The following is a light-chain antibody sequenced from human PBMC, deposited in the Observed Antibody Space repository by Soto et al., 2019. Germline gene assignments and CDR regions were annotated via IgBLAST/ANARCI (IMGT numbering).Light chain of an antibody. CDR2: DVS. V-gene: IGLV2-14*01. CDR1: SSDVGGYNY. J-gene: IGLJ1*01. Sequence: QSVLTQPASVSGSPGQSITISCTGTSSDVGGYNYVSWYQEHPGKAPKIMIYDVSNRPSGVSNRFSGSKSGNTASLTISGLQAEDEADYSCSSYTTDSTYVFGTGTKLTVL. CDR3: SSYTTDSTYV.